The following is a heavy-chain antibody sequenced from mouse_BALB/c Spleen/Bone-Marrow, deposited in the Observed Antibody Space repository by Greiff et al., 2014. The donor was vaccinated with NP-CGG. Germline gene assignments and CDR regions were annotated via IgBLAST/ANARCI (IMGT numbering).Heavy chain of an antibody. Sequence: QVQLQQSGAELVKPGASVKLSCKTSGYTFTSYWIQWVKQRPGQGLEWIGEIFTGGVSFYYNEKFEGKAALTIDKSSSTAYMNLSSPTSEDSGVYFCGRRGLRQAMDYWGQGTSVTVSS. D-gene: IGHD2-4*01. CDR2: IFTGGVSF. CDR1: GYTFTSYW. CDR3: GRRGLRQAMDY. V-gene: IGHV1S132*01. J-gene: IGHJ4*01.